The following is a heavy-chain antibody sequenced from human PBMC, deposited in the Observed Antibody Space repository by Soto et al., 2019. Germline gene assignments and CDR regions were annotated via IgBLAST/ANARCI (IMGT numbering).Heavy chain of an antibody. D-gene: IGHD5-12*01. CDR2: ISGSGGST. CDR1: GFTFSSYA. CDR3: AKDNWLRLQVHAYYYYYGMDV. Sequence: GGSLRLSCAASGFTFSSYAMRWVRQAPGKGLEWVSAISGSGGSTYYADSVKGRFTISRDNSKNTLYLQMNSLRAEDTAVYYCAKDNWLRLQVHAYYYYYGMDVWGQGTRVTVSS. J-gene: IGHJ6*02. V-gene: IGHV3-23*01.